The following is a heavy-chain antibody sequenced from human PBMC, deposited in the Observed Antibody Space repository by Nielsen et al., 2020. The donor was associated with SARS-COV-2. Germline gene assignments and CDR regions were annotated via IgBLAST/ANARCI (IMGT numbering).Heavy chain of an antibody. CDR2: IYSGGST. Sequence: GESLKISCAASGFTVSSNYMSWVRQAPGKGLEWVSVIYSGGSTYYADSVKGRFTISRDNSKNTLYLQMNSLRAEDTAVYYCANYYYDSSGYSTINDAFDIWGQGTMVTVSS. D-gene: IGHD3-22*01. CDR1: GFTVSSNY. CDR3: ANYYYDSSGYSTINDAFDI. J-gene: IGHJ3*02. V-gene: IGHV3-53*01.